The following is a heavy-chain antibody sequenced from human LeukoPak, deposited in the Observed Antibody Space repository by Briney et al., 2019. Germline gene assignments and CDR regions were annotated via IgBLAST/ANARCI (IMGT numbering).Heavy chain of an antibody. CDR3: GLLWFGELYGYGMDV. D-gene: IGHD3-10*01. V-gene: IGHV1-2*02. Sequence: GASVKVSCKASGYTFTGYYMHWVRQPPGQGLEWMGWINPNSGGTNYAQKFQGRVTMTRDTSISTAYMELSRLRSDDTAVYYCGLLWFGELYGYGMDVWGQGTTVTVSS. CDR1: GYTFTGYY. J-gene: IGHJ6*02. CDR2: INPNSGGT.